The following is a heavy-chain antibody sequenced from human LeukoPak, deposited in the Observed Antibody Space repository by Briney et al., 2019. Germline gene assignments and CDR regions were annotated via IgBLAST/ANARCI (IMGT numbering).Heavy chain of an antibody. CDR3: ARERGRLVIDYFDY. D-gene: IGHD2-21*01. CDR2: ISTSNGNT. J-gene: IGHJ4*02. Sequence: ASVKVSFKASGYTFTSYGISWVRLAPGQGLEWMEWISTSNGNTNYAQKLQGRVTMTTDTASSTAYMELRSLRSDDTAVYYCARERGRLVIDYFDYWGQGTLVTVSS. CDR1: GYTFTSYG. V-gene: IGHV1-18*01.